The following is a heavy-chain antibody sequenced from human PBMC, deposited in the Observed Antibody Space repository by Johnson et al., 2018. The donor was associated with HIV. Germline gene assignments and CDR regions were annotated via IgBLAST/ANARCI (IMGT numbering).Heavy chain of an antibody. Sequence: VQLVESGGGLVQPGGSLRLSCAASGFTFSSYWMSWVRQAPGKGLEWVANIKQDGSEKYYVDSVKGRFNIARDNAKNSLYLQMNSLSAEDTAVYYCARGMSSGPWAGGDAFDIWGQGTMVTVSS. CDR3: ARGMSSGPWAGGDAFDI. J-gene: IGHJ3*02. D-gene: IGHD3-22*01. CDR2: IKQDGSEK. V-gene: IGHV3-7*01. CDR1: GFTFSSYW.